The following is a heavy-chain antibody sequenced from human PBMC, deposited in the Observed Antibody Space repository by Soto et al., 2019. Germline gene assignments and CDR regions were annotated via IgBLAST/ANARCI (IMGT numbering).Heavy chain of an antibody. D-gene: IGHD7-27*01. CDR1: GFTFSTYG. CDR3: AKSLSAGDNYYYGMDV. V-gene: IGHV3-30*18. Sequence: PGGSLRLSCAASGFTFSTYGMHWVRQAPGRGLEWVAVISYDGRNKYDADSVKGRFTFSRDNSKNTLFLQMNSLRAEDTAVYYCAKSLSAGDNYYYGMDVWGQGTTVTVSS. CDR2: ISYDGRNK. J-gene: IGHJ6*02.